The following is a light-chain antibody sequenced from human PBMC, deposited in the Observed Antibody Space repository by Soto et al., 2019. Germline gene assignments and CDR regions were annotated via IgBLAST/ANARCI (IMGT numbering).Light chain of an antibody. V-gene: IGLV2-14*01. Sequence: QSVLTQPASVSGSPGQSITISCTGTSSDVGGYNYVSWYQQHPGKAPKLMIYEVSNRPSGVPDRFSGSKSGNTASLTVSGLQAEDEADYYCSSYARNRDVLFGGGTKLTVL. J-gene: IGLJ2*01. CDR3: SSYARNRDVL. CDR2: EVS. CDR1: SSDVGGYNY.